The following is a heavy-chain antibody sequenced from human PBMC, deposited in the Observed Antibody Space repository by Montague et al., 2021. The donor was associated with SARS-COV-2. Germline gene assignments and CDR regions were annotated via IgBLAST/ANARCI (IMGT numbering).Heavy chain of an antibody. CDR3: ARGDYYDSTGYYDY. Sequence: SETLSLTCSVSGGSITDRTYYWGCIRQSPGKGLEWIGAINYSGTTYYNPSLKSRVTISLDTAKNQFSLKMTSVTAADTAVYYCARGDYYDSTGYYDYWGQGTLVTVSS. J-gene: IGHJ4*01. CDR1: GGSITDRTYY. V-gene: IGHV4-39*07. D-gene: IGHD3-22*01. CDR2: INYSGTT.